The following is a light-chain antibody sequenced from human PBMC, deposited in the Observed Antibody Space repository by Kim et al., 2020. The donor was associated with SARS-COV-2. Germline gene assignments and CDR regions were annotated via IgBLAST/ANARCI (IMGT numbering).Light chain of an antibody. CDR3: QAWDGSTFV. CDR1: NLGEKY. J-gene: IGLJ1*01. Sequence: SYELTQPPSVSVSPGQTASITCSGHNLGEKYACWYQHKPGQSPVLVIYQNDKRPSGIPERFSGSNSGNTASLTISGTQAVDEADYFCQAWDGSTFVFGTGTKVTV. CDR2: QND. V-gene: IGLV3-1*01.